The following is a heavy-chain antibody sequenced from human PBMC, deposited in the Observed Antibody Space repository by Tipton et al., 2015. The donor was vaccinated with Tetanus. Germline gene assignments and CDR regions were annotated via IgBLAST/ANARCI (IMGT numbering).Heavy chain of an antibody. CDR3: VNFAAS. J-gene: IGHJ5*02. CDR1: GFNFKTLG. V-gene: IGHV3-48*02. Sequence: SLRFSCAASGFNFKTLGINWVRQAPGKGLEWISYISSSGTTMYNADSVKGRFTISRDNAKNSLFLQMNSLRDEDTAVYYCVNFAASWGQGSLVIVSS. CDR2: ISSSGTTM. D-gene: IGHD6-25*01.